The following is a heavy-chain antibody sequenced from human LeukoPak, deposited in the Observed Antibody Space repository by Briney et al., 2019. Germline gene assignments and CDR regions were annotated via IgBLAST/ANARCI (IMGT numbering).Heavy chain of an antibody. V-gene: IGHV3-7*01. Sequence: GGSLRLSCGASGFTFSSYWMSWVRQAPGKGLEWVANIKQDGSEKYYVDSVKGRFTISRDNAKKSLYLQMNSLRAEDTAVYYCARDGGPFDYWGQGTLVTVSS. CDR3: ARDGGPFDY. J-gene: IGHJ4*02. D-gene: IGHD2-15*01. CDR1: GFTFSSYW. CDR2: IKQDGSEK.